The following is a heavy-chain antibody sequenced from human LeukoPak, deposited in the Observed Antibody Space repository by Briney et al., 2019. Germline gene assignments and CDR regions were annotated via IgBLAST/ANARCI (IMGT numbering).Heavy chain of an antibody. CDR2: IYHSGST. D-gene: IGHD6-19*01. CDR3: ASNLGHSSGWSRAFDY. V-gene: IGHV4-30-2*01. J-gene: IGHJ4*02. Sequence: SETLSLTYTVSGGSISSGGYYWSWIRQPPGKGLEWIGYIYHSGSTYYNPSLKSRVTMSVDKSKNQFSLKLSSVTAADTAVYYCASNLGHSSGWSRAFDYWGLGTLVTVSS. CDR1: GGSISSGGYY.